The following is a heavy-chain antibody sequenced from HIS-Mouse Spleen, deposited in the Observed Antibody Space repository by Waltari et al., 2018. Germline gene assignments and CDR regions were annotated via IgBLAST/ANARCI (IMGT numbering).Heavy chain of an antibody. V-gene: IGHV3-30*18. CDR3: AKDKHHAFDY. Sequence: QVQLVASGGAVVQPGRSLRLSCAASGSTFSSYGMHWVRQSPGKGLEWVAVISYDGSNKYYADSVKGRFTISRDNSKNTLYLQMNSLRAEDTAVYYCAKDKHHAFDYWGQGTLVTVSS. CDR2: ISYDGSNK. CDR1: GSTFSSYG. J-gene: IGHJ4*02.